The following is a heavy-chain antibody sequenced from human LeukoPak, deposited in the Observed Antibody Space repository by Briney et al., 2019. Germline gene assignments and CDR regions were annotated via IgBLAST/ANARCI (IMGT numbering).Heavy chain of an antibody. Sequence: PGRSLRLSCAASGFTFSSHGMHWVRQAPGKGLEWVAVIWYDGSNKYYADSVKGRFTIPRDNSKNTLYLQMNSLRAEDTAVYYCARGNKWLRQNFDYWGQGTLVTVSS. CDR2: IWYDGSNK. J-gene: IGHJ4*02. D-gene: IGHD5-12*01. CDR1: GFTFSSHG. V-gene: IGHV3-33*01. CDR3: ARGNKWLRQNFDY.